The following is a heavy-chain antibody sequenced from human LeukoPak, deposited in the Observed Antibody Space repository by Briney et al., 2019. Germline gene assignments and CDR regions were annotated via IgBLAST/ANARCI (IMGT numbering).Heavy chain of an antibody. CDR3: ARAPTGDNTYYYYYMDV. D-gene: IGHD7-27*01. CDR2: IIPIFGTA. V-gene: IGHV1-69*05. Sequence: SVKVSCKASGGTFSSYAISWVRQAPGQGLEWMGGIIPIFGTANYAQKFQGRVTITTDESTSTAYMELSSLRFEDTAVYYCARAPTGDNTYYYYYMDVWGKGTTVTVSS. CDR1: GGTFSSYA. J-gene: IGHJ6*03.